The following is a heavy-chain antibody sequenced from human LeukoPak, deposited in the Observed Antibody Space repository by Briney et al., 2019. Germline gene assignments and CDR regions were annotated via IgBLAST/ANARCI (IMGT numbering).Heavy chain of an antibody. Sequence: PGGSLRLSCAASGFTFSSYAMHWVRQAPGKGLEWVAVISYDGSNKYYADSVKGRFTISRDNSKNTLYLQMNSLRAEDTAVYYCARVWNRLRYDYWGQGTLVTVSS. CDR3: ARVWNRLRYDY. CDR2: ISYDGSNK. CDR1: GFTFSSYA. D-gene: IGHD1-1*01. V-gene: IGHV3-30-3*01. J-gene: IGHJ4*02.